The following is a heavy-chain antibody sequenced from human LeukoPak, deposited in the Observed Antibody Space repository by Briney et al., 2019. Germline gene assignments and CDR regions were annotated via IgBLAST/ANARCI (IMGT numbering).Heavy chain of an antibody. J-gene: IGHJ4*02. Sequence: GGSLRLSCAATVFTYSGYRMGWFRQAPGKGVEGVAKIKQLGCEKNYVHPVKGRYPISRDNAKNSLYLRMNRLRGEGTAVYYCARDCGSGTCFPFDYWGQGTLVTVSS. D-gene: IGHD1-26*01. CDR1: VFTYSGYR. CDR2: IKQLGCEK. CDR3: ARDCGSGTCFPFDY. V-gene: IGHV3-7*01.